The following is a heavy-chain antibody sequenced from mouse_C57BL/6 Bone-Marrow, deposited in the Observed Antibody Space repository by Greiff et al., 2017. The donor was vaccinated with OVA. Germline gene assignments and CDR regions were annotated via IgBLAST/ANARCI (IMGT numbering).Heavy chain of an antibody. V-gene: IGHV5-17*01. J-gene: IGHJ1*03. CDR3: ARRVYYSNYDGYFDV. CDR1: GFTFSDYG. Sequence: EVQLVESGGGLVKPGGSLKLSCAASGFTFSDYGMHWVRQAPEKGLEWVAYISSGSSTIYYAATVKGRFTISRDNAKNTLFLQMTSLRSEDTAMYYCARRVYYSNYDGYFDVWGTGTTVTVSS. D-gene: IGHD2-5*01. CDR2: ISSGSSTI.